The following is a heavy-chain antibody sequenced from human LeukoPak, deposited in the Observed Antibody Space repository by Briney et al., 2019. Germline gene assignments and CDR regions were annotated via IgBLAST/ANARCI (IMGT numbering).Heavy chain of an antibody. V-gene: IGHV1-18*01. Sequence: ASVKVSCKASGYTFTSYGISWVRQAPGQGLEWMGWISAYNGNTNYAQKLQGRVTMTTDTSTSTAYMELRSLRSDDTAVYYCARDGGAGGSGKPPFDYWGQGTLVTVSS. CDR2: ISAYNGNT. CDR3: ARDGGAGGSGKPPFDY. D-gene: IGHD6-25*01. CDR1: GYTFTSYG. J-gene: IGHJ4*02.